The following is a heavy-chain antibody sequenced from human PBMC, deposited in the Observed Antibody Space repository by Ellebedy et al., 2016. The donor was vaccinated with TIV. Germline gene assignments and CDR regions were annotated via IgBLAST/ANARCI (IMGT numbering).Heavy chain of an antibody. CDR3: ASADIVVVPAAMGLGTDY. CDR2: ISSSGSTI. Sequence: GGSLRLSCAASGFTFSSYEMNWVRQAPGKGLEWVSYISSSGSTIYYADSVKGRFTISRDNAKNSLYLQMNSLRAEDTAVYYCASADIVVVPAAMGLGTDYWGQGTLVTVSS. V-gene: IGHV3-48*03. CDR1: GFTFSSYE. J-gene: IGHJ4*02. D-gene: IGHD2-2*01.